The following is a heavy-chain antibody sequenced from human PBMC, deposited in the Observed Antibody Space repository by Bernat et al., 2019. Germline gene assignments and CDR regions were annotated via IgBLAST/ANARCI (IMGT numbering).Heavy chain of an antibody. J-gene: IGHJ3*02. CDR3: ARALEQLERLASRAFDI. CDR2: ISYDGSNQ. V-gene: IGHV3-30*01. CDR1: GFSFSSYA. D-gene: IGHD1-1*01. Sequence: QVQLVESGGGVVHPGRSLRLSCAASGFSFSSYAMHWVRQAPGKGLEWVAVISYDGSNQYSENAVKGRFTISRDNSKNTLYLQMNSLGGEDTAVYHCARALEQLERLASRAFDIWGQGTMVTVSS.